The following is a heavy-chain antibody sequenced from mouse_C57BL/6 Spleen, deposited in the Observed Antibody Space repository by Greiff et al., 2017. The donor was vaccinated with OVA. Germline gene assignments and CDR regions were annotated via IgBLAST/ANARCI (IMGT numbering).Heavy chain of an antibody. CDR2: INYDGSST. Sequence: DVHLVESEGGLVQPGSSMKLSCTASGFTFSDYYMAWVRQVPEKGLEWVANINYDGSSTYYLDSLKSRFIISRDNAKNILYLQMSSLKSEDTATYYCARDAQSLFDYWGQGTTLTVSS. V-gene: IGHV5-16*01. CDR1: GFTFSDYY. CDR3: ARDAQSLFDY. J-gene: IGHJ2*01.